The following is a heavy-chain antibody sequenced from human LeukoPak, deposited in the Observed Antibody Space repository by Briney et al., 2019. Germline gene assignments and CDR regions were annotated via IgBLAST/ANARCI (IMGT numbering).Heavy chain of an antibody. CDR2: ISSSSSYI. CDR1: GFTFSSYA. J-gene: IGHJ4*02. CDR3: ARQIFSGSFV. D-gene: IGHD1-26*01. Sequence: GGSLRLSCAASGFTFSSYAMSWVRQAPGKGLEWVSSISSSSSYIYYADSVKGRFTISRDNAKNSLYLQMNSLRAEDTAVYYCARQIFSGSFVWGQGTLVTVSS. V-gene: IGHV3-21*01.